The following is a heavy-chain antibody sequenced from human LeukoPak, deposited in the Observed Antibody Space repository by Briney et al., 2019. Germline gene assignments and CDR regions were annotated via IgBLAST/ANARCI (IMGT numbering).Heavy chain of an antibody. V-gene: IGHV4-61*01. CDR3: ASSQWLAYYFDY. CDR2: IYYSGST. CDR1: GGSVSSGSYY. J-gene: IGHJ4*02. Sequence: PSETLSLTCTVSGGSVSSGSYYWSWIRQPPGKGLECIGYIYYSGSTNYNPSLKSRVTISVDTSKNQFSLKLSSVTAADTAVYYCASSQWLAYYFDYWGQGTLVTVSS. D-gene: IGHD6-19*01.